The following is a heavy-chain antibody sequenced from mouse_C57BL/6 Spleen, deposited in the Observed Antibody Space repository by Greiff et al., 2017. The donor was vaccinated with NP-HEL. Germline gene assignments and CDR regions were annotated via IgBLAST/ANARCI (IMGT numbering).Heavy chain of an antibody. CDR1: GYTFTSYR. CDR2: IHPNSGST. D-gene: IGHD3-1*01. V-gene: IGHV1-64*01. CDR3: ARSGEGRNFDY. J-gene: IGHJ2*01. Sequence: QVQLQQPGAELVKPGASVKLSCKASGYTFTSYRMHWVKQRPGQGLEWIGMIHPNSGSTNYNEKFKSKATLTVDKSSSTAYMQLSSLTSEDSAVYYCARSGEGRNFDYWGQGTTLTVSS.